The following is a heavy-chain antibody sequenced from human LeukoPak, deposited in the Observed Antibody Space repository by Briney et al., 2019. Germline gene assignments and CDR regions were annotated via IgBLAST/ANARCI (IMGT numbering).Heavy chain of an antibody. CDR3: ARGPGGYFPFFDY. D-gene: IGHD3-22*01. CDR1: GFTVSSNY. J-gene: IGHJ4*02. V-gene: IGHV3-53*01. CDR2: IYSGGST. Sequence: GGSLRLSCAASGFTVSSNYMSWVRQAPGKGLEWVSVIYSGGSTYYADSVKGRFTISRDNSKNTLYLQMNSLRAEDTAVYYCARGPGGYFPFFDYWGQGTLVTASS.